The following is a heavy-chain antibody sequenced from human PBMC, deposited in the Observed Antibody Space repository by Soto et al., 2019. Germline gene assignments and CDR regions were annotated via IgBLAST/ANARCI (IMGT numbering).Heavy chain of an antibody. D-gene: IGHD3-3*01. V-gene: IGHV1-8*01. CDR1: GYTFTSYD. CDR2: MNPNRGNT. Sequence: ASVKVSCKASGYTFTSYDINWVRQATGQGLEWMGWMNPNRGNTGYAQKFQGRVTMNRNTTISTANMELSSLRSEDTAVYYCARVRYDFWSGFYDYGMDVWGQGTTVTVSS. CDR3: ARVRYDFWSGFYDYGMDV. J-gene: IGHJ6*02.